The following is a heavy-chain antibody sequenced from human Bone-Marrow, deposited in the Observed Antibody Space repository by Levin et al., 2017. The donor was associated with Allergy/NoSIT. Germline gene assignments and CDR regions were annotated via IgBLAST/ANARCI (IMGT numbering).Heavy chain of an antibody. CDR1: GFIFTNYW. D-gene: IGHD3-3*01. CDR2: VSQDGNEK. CDR3: ARTTTVSGAVAYMDV. J-gene: IGHJ6*03. V-gene: IGHV3-7*03. Sequence: GGSLRLSCAPSGFIFTNYWMRWIRQVPGKGLEWVASVSQDGNEKYYVDSVKGRFTISRDNAKNSLYLQMNSLRAEDTAVYYCARTTTVSGAVAYMDVWGEGTTVTVSS.